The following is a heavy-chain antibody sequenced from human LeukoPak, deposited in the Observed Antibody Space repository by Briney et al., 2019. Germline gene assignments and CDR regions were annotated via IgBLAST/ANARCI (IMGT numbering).Heavy chain of an antibody. V-gene: IGHV1-2*02. CDR2: INPNSGGT. D-gene: IGHD3-16*02. J-gene: IGHJ4*02. CDR1: GYTFTGYY. CDR3: ARGSSYDYVWGSYRSPPFDY. Sequence: ASVKVSCKASGYTFTGYYMHWVRQAPGQGLEWMGWINPNSGGTNYAQKFQGRVTMTRDTSISTAYMELSRLRSDDTAVYYCARGSSYDYVWGSYRSPPFDYWGQGTLVTVSS.